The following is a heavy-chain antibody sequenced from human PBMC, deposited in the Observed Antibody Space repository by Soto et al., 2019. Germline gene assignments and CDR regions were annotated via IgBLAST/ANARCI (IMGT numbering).Heavy chain of an antibody. CDR3: ARDPSTIFGVVTPYSFDY. CDR1: GGTFSSYA. J-gene: IGHJ4*02. CDR2: IIRIFGTA. V-gene: IGHV1-69*12. D-gene: IGHD3-3*01. Sequence: QVQLVQSGAEVKKPGSSVKVSCKASGGTFSSYAISWVRQAPGQGLEWMGGIIRIFGTANYAQKFQGRVTITADXXTXTXFMELRRVGSEDTAVYYCARDPSTIFGVVTPYSFDYWGQGTLVTVSS.